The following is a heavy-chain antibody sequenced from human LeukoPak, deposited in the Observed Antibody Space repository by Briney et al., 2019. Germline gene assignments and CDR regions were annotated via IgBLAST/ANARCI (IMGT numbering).Heavy chain of an antibody. V-gene: IGHV4-59*08. Sequence: SETLSLTRTVSGGSISSYYWSWIRQPPGKGLEWIGYIYNSGSTNYNPSLKSRVTISVDTSKNQFSLKLSSVTAADTAVYYCARQTLSSGWSYFDCWGQGTLVTVSS. J-gene: IGHJ4*02. CDR1: GGSISSYY. CDR2: IYNSGST. CDR3: ARQTLSSGWSYFDC. D-gene: IGHD6-19*01.